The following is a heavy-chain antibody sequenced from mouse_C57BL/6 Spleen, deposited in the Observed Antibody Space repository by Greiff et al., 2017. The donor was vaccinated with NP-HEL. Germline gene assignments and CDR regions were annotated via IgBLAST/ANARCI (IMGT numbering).Heavy chain of an antibody. J-gene: IGHJ3*01. CDR2: IDPANGNT. V-gene: IGHV14-3*01. CDR3: APGDYGSSYGFAY. Sequence: VQLQQSVAELVRPGASVKLSCTASGFNIKNTYMHWVKQRPEQGLEWIGRIDPANGNTKYAPKFQGKATITADTSSNTAYLQLSSLTSEDTAIYYCAPGDYGSSYGFAYWGHVTLVTVSA. CDR1: GFNIKNTY. D-gene: IGHD1-1*01.